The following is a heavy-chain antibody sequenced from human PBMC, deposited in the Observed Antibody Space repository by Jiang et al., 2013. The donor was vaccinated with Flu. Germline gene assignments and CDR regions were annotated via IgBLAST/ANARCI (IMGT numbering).Heavy chain of an antibody. V-gene: IGHV3-23*01. J-gene: IGHJ5*02. Sequence: CIASGFTFTTYAMSWVRQAPGKGLEWVSGISASGSTTYYADSVKGRFTISRDNSKNTLYLQMNSLRAEDTAVYYCAKDISSSVKRGNWFDLWGQGTLVTVSS. CDR2: ISASGSTT. CDR1: GFTFTTYA. D-gene: IGHD3-10*01. CDR3: AKDISSSVKRGNWFDL.